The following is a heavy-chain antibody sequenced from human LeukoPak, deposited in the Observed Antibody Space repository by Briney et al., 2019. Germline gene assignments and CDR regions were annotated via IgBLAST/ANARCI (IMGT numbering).Heavy chain of an antibody. J-gene: IGHJ6*03. D-gene: IGHD1-26*01. Sequence: GGSLRLSCAASGFTFDDYGMSWVRQAPGKGLEWVSGINWNGGSTGYADSVKGRFTISRDNAKNSLYLQMNSLRAEVTALYYCARVTPAGIVGAIDYYYYYMDVWSKGTTVTVS. CDR3: ARVTPAGIVGAIDYYYYYMDV. CDR1: GFTFDDYG. V-gene: IGHV3-20*04. CDR2: INWNGGST.